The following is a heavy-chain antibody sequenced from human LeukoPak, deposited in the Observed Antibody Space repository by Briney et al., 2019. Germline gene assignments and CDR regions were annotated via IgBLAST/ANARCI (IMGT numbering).Heavy chain of an antibody. J-gene: IGHJ4*02. CDR1: GFTFSSYA. CDR2: ISGSGGST. V-gene: IGHV3-23*01. D-gene: IGHD5-24*01. Sequence: GGSLRLSCAASGFTFSSYAMSWVRQAPGQGLEWVSAISGSGGSTYYADSVKGRFTISRDNAKNSLYLQMNSLRAEDTAIYYCTRVGYIDEGIDYWGQGTLVTVSS. CDR3: TRVGYIDEGIDY.